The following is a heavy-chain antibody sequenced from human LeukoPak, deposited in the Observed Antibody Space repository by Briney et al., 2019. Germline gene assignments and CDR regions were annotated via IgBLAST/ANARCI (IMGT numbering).Heavy chain of an antibody. CDR2: IYHSGST. D-gene: IGHD3-3*01. CDR1: GYSISSGYY. Sequence: SETLSLTCAVSGYSISSGYYWGWIRQPPGKGLEWIGSIYHSGSTYYNPSLKSRVTISVDTSKNQLSLKLSSVTAADTAVYYCARGGWSPPLYWGQGTLVTVSS. CDR3: ARGGWSPPLY. V-gene: IGHV4-38-2*01. J-gene: IGHJ4*02.